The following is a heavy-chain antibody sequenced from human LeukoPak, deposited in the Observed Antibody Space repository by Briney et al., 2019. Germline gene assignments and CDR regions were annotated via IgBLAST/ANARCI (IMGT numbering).Heavy chain of an antibody. CDR3: ARGSSVWFDY. CDR2: INCSGGTT. J-gene: IGHJ4*02. V-gene: IGHV1-46*01. Sequence: ASVKISCKTSGYTFTNFYLHWVRQAPGQGLEWMGIINCSGGTTNYAQKFQGRVSITRDTSTSAVYMDLSSRRSEDTAVYYCARGSSVWFDYWGQGTLVTVSP. CDR1: GYTFTNFY. D-gene: IGHD6-19*01.